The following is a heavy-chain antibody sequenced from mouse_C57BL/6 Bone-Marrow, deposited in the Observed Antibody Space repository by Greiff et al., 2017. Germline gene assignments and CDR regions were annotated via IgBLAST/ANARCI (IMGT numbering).Heavy chain of an antibody. CDR1: GFTFSDFY. V-gene: IGHV7-1*01. CDR2: SRNKANDYTT. J-gene: IGHJ4*01. D-gene: IGHD1-1*01. CDR3: ARVSTVGDAMHY. Sequence: EVQRVESGGGLAQSGRSLRLSCATSGFTFSDFYMEWVRQATGKGLEWIAASRNKANDYTTEYSASVKGRFIVSRDTSQSILYVQMEARRAEDTAIYYFARVSTVGDAMHYWGQGTSVTVSS.